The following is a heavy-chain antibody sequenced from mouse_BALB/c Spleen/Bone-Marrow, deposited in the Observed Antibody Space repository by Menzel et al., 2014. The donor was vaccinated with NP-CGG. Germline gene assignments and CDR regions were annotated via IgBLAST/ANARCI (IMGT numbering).Heavy chain of an antibody. CDR3: ARKGYGNYHYYAMDY. CDR1: GYTFTSYW. Sequence: QVQLQQSGAELAKPGASVKMSCKASGYTFTSYWMYWIKQRPGQGLEWIGYINPSTGXTEYNQKFKDKATLTADKSSNTAYMQLSSLTSEDSAVYYCARKGYGNYHYYAMDYWGQGTSVTASS. CDR2: INPSTGXT. J-gene: IGHJ4*01. V-gene: IGHV1-7*01. D-gene: IGHD2-1*01.